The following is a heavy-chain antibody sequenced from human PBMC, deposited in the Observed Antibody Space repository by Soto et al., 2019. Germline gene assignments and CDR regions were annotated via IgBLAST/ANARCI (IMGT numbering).Heavy chain of an antibody. CDR2: ISAHNGNT. J-gene: IGHJ4*02. V-gene: IGHV1-18*01. CDR1: GYTFTSYG. D-gene: IGHD6-6*01. Sequence: QVHLVQSGAEVKKPGASVKVSCKASGYTFTSYGITWVRQAPGQGLEWMGWISAHNGNTDYAQKLQGRVIVTRDTSTSTAYTELRSRISADTAVYYCARGRDGDYWGQGAVVTVSS. CDR3: ARGRDGDY.